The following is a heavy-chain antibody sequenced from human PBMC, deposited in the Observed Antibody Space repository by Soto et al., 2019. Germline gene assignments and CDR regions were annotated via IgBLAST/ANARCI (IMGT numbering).Heavy chain of an antibody. V-gene: IGHV1-69*06. J-gene: IGHJ3*02. CDR2: IIPIFGTA. D-gene: IGHD3-22*01. CDR1: GGTFSSYA. Sequence: QVQLVQSGAEVKKPGSSVKVSCKASGGTFSSYAISWVRQAPGQGLEWMGGIIPIFGTANYAQKFRGRVTITADKSTSTAYMELSSLRSEDTAVYYCARVDYYDSTGGHVAFDIWGQGTMVTVSS. CDR3: ARVDYYDSTGGHVAFDI.